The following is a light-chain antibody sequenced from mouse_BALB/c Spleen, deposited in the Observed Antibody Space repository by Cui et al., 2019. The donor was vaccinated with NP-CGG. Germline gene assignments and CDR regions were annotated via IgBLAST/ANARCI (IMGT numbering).Light chain of an antibody. CDR1: TRAVTTSNY. Sequence: QAVVTQESALTTSPGETVTLTCRSSTRAVTTSNYANWVQEKPDHLFTGLIGGTNNRAPGVPSRFSGSLIGDKAALTITGPQTEDEAIYFCALWYSNHWVFGGGTKLTVL. J-gene: IGLJ1*01. CDR2: GTN. CDR3: ALWYSNHWV. V-gene: IGLV1*01.